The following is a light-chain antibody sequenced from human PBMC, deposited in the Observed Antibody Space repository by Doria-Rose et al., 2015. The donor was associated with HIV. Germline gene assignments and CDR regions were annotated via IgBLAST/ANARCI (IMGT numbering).Light chain of an antibody. CDR2: WAS. CDR1: QIVLYTSGNRNY. J-gene: IGKJ2*01. CDR3: QQYYTTPYT. V-gene: IGKV4-1*01. Sequence: SPDSLAVSLGARATINCKSSQIVLYTSGNRNYLAWYLQRPGQPPKLLIYWASTRESGVPDRFSGSGSGTDFALTINGLQAEDVAVYYCQQYYTTPYTFGQGTKLEI.